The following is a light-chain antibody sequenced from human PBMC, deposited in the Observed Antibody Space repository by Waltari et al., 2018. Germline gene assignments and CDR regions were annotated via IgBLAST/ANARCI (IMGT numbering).Light chain of an antibody. CDR3: SSYTSSSTS. V-gene: IGLV2-14*01. J-gene: IGLJ1*01. CDR1: ASAVGGNNF. CDR2: DVS. Sequence: QSALTQPASVSGSPGQSITTPCPGPASAVGGNNFASWSHQHPGKAPKLMIYDVSKRPSGVSNRFSGSKSGNTASLTISGLQAEDEADYYCSSYTSSSTSFGTGTKVTVL.